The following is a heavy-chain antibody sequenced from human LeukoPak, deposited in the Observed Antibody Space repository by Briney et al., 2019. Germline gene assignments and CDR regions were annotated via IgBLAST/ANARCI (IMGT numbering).Heavy chain of an antibody. D-gene: IGHD3-10*01. CDR3: ARVDRLLWFGEFYGMDV. CDR1: GYTFTSYG. Sequence: ASVKVSCKASGYTFTSYGISCVRQAPGQGLEWMGWISAYNGNTNYAQKLQGRVTMTTDTSTSTAYMELRSLRSDDTAVYYCARVDRLLWFGEFYGMDVWGKGTTVTVSS. CDR2: ISAYNGNT. J-gene: IGHJ6*04. V-gene: IGHV1-18*04.